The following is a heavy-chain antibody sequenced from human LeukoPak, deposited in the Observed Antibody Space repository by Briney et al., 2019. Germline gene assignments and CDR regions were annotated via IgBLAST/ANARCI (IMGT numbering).Heavy chain of an antibody. CDR3: AIGPGYCSGTSYPADY. CDR2: LNGGGDST. J-gene: IGHJ4*02. Sequence: QPGGSLRLSCAASGFTFSNYSMTWVRQAPGKGLEWVSALNGGGDSTYYADPVQGRFTISRDNTKNTLHLQRNSLRAEDTAVYWCAIGPGYCSGTSYPADYLGQGALVTVSS. D-gene: IGHD2-15*01. CDR1: GFTFSNYS. V-gene: IGHV3-23*01.